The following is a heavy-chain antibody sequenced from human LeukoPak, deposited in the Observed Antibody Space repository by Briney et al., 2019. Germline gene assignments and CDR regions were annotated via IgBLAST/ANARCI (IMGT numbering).Heavy chain of an antibody. CDR1: GGSISSYY. V-gene: IGHV4-4*07. CDR3: ARLSGTTGYSSGWYVDY. J-gene: IGHJ4*02. CDR2: IYTSGST. Sequence: SETLSLTCTASGGSISSYYWSWIRQPAGKGLEWIGRIYTSGSTNYNPSLKSRVTMSVDTSKNQFSLKLSSVTAADTAVYYCARLSGTTGYSSGWYVDYWGQGTLVTVSS. D-gene: IGHD6-19*01.